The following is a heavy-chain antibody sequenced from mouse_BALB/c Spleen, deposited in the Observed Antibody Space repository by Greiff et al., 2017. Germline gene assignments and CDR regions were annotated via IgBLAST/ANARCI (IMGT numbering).Heavy chain of an antibody. J-gene: IGHJ2*01. CDR3: ATYGYDG. CDR2: ISSGSSTI. V-gene: IGHV5-17*02. CDR1: GFTFSSFG. Sequence: DVMLVESGGGLVQPGGSRKLSCAASGFTFSSFGMHWVRQAPEKGLEWVAYISSGSSTIYYADTVKGRFTISRDNPKNTLFLQMTSLRSEDTAMYYCATYGYDGWGQGTTLTVSS. D-gene: IGHD2-2*01.